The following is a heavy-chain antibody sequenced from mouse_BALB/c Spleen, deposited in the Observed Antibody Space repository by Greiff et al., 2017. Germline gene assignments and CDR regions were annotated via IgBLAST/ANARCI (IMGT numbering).Heavy chain of an antibody. Sequence: DVKLQESGGDLVKPGGSLKLSCAASGFTFSSFGMHWVRQAPEKGLEWVAYISSGSSTIYYADTVKGRFTISRDNPKNTLFLQMTSLRSEDTAMYYCARRDYRYDYAMDYWGQGTSVTVSS. V-gene: IGHV5-17*02. J-gene: IGHJ4*01. CDR2: ISSGSSTI. D-gene: IGHD2-14*01. CDR3: ARRDYRYDYAMDY. CDR1: GFTFSSFG.